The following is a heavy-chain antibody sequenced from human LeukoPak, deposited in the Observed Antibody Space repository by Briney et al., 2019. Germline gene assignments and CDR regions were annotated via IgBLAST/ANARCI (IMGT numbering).Heavy chain of an antibody. D-gene: IGHD3-22*01. CDR1: GFTFRSYG. CDR2: VWSDGSKK. CDR3: ARGVGYYDSSGTIDF. Sequence: PGGALRLSCAACGFTFRSYGMHWVRQAPGKGLEWVAVVWSDGSKKYSADSVKCRITISRDDSKNTLYLQMNSLRAEDTAVYYCARGVGYYDSSGTIDFWGQGTLVTVSS. V-gene: IGHV3-33*01. J-gene: IGHJ4*02.